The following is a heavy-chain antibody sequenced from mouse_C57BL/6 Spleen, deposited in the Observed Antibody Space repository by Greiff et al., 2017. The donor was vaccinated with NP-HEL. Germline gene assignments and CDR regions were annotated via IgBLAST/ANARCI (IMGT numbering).Heavy chain of an antibody. CDR3: ARTGWTTVVARGRVFDY. CDR2: IYPRDGST. V-gene: IGHV1-78*01. D-gene: IGHD1-1*01. J-gene: IGHJ2*01. CDR1: GYTFTDHT. Sequence: QVQLKQSDAELVKPGASVQISCKVSGYTFTDHTLHWMKQRPEQGLEWIGYIYPRDGSTTYNEKFKGKATLTADTSSSTAYMQLNSLTSEVSAVYFWARTGWTTVVARGRVFDYWGQGTTLTVSS.